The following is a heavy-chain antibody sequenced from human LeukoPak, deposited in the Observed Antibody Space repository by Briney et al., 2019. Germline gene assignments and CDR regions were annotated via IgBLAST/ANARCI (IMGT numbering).Heavy chain of an antibody. CDR3: AKRTRGYSYGTLDY. CDR2: IRGGGDGA. D-gene: IGHD5-18*01. Sequence: GGSLRLSCAASGFSFSTCAMNWVRQAPGKGLEWGSTIRGGGDGALYADSVKGRFTISRDNSKNTLFLQMNSLRAKDTAVYYCAKRTRGYSYGTLDYWGQGTLVTVSS. CDR1: GFSFSTCA. V-gene: IGHV3-23*01. J-gene: IGHJ4*02.